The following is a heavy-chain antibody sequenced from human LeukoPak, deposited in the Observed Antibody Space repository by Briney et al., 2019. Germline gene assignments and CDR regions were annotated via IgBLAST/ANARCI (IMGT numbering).Heavy chain of an antibody. CDR2: INHSGST. Sequence: SXXLSLTCAVYGGSFSGYYWSWIRQPPGKGLEWIGEINHSGSTNYNPSLKSRVTISVDTSKNQFSLKLSSVTAADTAVYYCARDVWSGSNDAFDIWGQGTMVTVSS. J-gene: IGHJ3*02. CDR3: ARDVWSGSNDAFDI. D-gene: IGHD3-3*01. CDR1: GGSFSGYY. V-gene: IGHV4-34*01.